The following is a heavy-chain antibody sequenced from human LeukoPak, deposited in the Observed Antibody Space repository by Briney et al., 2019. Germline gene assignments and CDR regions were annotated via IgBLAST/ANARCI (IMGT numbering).Heavy chain of an antibody. CDR1: GGSISSYY. CDR3: ARDGYSSGWSDYYYYMDV. J-gene: IGHJ6*03. CDR2: IYTSGST. V-gene: IGHV4-4*07. Sequence: PSETLSLTCTVSGGSISSYYWSWIRQPAGKGLEWIGRIYTSGSTNYNPSLKSRVTMSVDTSKNQFSLKLSSVTAADTAVYYCARDGYSSGWSDYYYYMDVWGKGTTVTVSS. D-gene: IGHD6-19*01.